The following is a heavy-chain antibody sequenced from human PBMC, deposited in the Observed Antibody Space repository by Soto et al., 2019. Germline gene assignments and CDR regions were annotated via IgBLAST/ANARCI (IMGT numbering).Heavy chain of an antibody. CDR1: GGSISSCGYS. Sequence: SETLSLTCAVSGGSISSCGYSWSWIRQPPGKGLEWIGYIYHSGSTYYNPSLKSRVTISVDRSKNQFSLKLSSVTAADTAVYYCAIGMTTVTTLDYWGQGTLVTVSS. V-gene: IGHV4-30-2*01. CDR3: AIGMTTVTTLDY. J-gene: IGHJ4*02. CDR2: IYHSGST. D-gene: IGHD4-4*01.